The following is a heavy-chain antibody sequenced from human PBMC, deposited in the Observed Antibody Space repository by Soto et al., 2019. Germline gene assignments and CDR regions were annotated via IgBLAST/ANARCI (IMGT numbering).Heavy chain of an antibody. J-gene: IGHJ4*02. CDR1: GFTFSSYA. CDR2: ISGSGGST. Sequence: EVQLLESGGGLVQPGGSLRLSCAGSGFTFSSYAMSWVRQAPGKGLEWVSAISGSGGSTYYADSVKGRFTISRDNSKNTLYLQMNSLRAEDTAVYYCANQNPSSKQQLITFWGQGTLVTVSS. CDR3: ANQNPSSKQQLITF. V-gene: IGHV3-23*01. D-gene: IGHD6-13*01.